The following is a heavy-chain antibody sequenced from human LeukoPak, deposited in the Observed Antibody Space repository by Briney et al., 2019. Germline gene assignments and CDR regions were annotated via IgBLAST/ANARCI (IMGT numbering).Heavy chain of an antibody. CDR3: ARDGSYYNWFDP. J-gene: IGHJ5*02. V-gene: IGHV1-2*06. CDR1: GYTFTAYH. Sequence: EASVKVSCKASGYTFTAYHIHWVRQAPGQGLEWMGRISPNSGGTNYAQKFRGRLTVTRDTSISTAYMELSSLRSDDTAVYYCARDGSYYNWFDPWGQGTLVTVSS. CDR2: ISPNSGGT. D-gene: IGHD1-26*01.